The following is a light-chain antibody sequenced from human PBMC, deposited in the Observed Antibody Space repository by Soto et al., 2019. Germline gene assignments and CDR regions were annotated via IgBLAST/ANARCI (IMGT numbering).Light chain of an antibody. CDR2: KTS. J-gene: IGKJ2*01. Sequence: DVQLTQSPSTLSAFVADTVTITCRASQRVDTWLAWYQQRPGKAPQLLIYKTSTLQTGVPSRFSGSGSGTEFTLTITSLQPEDSATYYCQQFDVTPYTFGQGSKLEI. V-gene: IGKV1-5*03. CDR3: QQFDVTPYT. CDR1: QRVDTW.